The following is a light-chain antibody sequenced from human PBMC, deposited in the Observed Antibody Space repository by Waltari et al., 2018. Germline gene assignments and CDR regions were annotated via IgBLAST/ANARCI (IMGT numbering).Light chain of an antibody. J-gene: IGKJ3*01. CDR1: QNVYSSY. Sequence: MLTQSPDTLSLSPGERATLSCRASQNVYSSYLAWYQQKPGQPPRLLMYATSYRASDIPDRFSGSGSGTDFTLTISRLEPEDFAVYYCQQYGGSQGSFTFGPGTKVDIK. CDR2: ATS. CDR3: QQYGGSQGSFT. V-gene: IGKV3-20*01.